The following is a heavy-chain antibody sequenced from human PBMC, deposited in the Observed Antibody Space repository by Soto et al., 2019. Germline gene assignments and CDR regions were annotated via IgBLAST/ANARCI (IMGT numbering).Heavy chain of an antibody. Sequence: SETRSLTCXVSVDSITTYYWSWIRQPAGKGLEWIGRIDASGNTNYNPSLNSRVTMSIDTSKKQFSLKLTSVTAADTAIYYCARYSNNWFQTEGMDVWGQGTTVTVSS. CDR2: IDASGNT. D-gene: IGHD6-13*01. CDR3: ARYSNNWFQTEGMDV. J-gene: IGHJ6*02. V-gene: IGHV4-4*07. CDR1: VDSITTYY.